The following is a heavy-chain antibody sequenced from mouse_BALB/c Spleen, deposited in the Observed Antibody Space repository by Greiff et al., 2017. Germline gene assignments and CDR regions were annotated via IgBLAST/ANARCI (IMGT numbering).Heavy chain of an antibody. V-gene: IGHV1-87*01. Sequence: VKLMESGAELARPGASVKLSCKASGYTFTSYWMQWVKQRPGQGLEWIGAIYPGDGDTRYTQKFKGKATLTADKSSSTAYMQLSSLASEDSAVYYCARSYYGNYGAMDYWGQGTSVTVSS. CDR2: IYPGDGDT. J-gene: IGHJ4*01. D-gene: IGHD2-10*01. CDR3: ARSYYGNYGAMDY. CDR1: GYTFTSYW.